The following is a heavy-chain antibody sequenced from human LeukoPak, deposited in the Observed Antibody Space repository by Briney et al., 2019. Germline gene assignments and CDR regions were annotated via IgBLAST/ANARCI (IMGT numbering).Heavy chain of an antibody. CDR1: GFTFSDYW. D-gene: IGHD6-6*01. CDR2: IKQDGSEK. CDR3: ARGSSSNVRRDLTPFDY. Sequence: GGSLRLSCAASGFTFSDYWMDWVRQAPGKGLEWVANIKQDGSEKYYVDSVKDRFTISRGNAKNSVYLQMNSLRAEDTAVYYCARGSSSNVRRDLTPFDYWGQGTLVTVSS. J-gene: IGHJ4*02. V-gene: IGHV3-7*01.